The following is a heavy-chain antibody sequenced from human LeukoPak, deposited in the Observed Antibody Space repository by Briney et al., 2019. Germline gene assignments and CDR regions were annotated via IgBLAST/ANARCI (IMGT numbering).Heavy chain of an antibody. D-gene: IGHD1-26*01. Sequence: GGSLRLSCAASGFTFSSYAMSWVRQAPGKGLEWVAFIRYDGSNKYYADSVKGRFTISRDNSKNTLYLQMNSLRAEDTAVYYCAKVYSGSSRYFDYWGQGTLVTVSS. CDR2: IRYDGSNK. J-gene: IGHJ4*02. CDR1: GFTFSSYA. CDR3: AKVYSGSSRYFDY. V-gene: IGHV3-30*02.